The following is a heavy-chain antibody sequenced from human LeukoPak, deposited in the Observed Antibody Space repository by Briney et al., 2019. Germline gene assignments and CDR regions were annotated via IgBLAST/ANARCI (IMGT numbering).Heavy chain of an antibody. CDR2: INSDGSST. Sequence: GGSLRLSCAASGFTFSSYWMHWVRQAPGKGLVGVSRINSDGSSTSYADSVKGRFTISRDNAKNTLYLQMNSLRAEDTAVYYCARDGIAAPHDYWGQGTLVTVSS. CDR1: GFTFSSYW. D-gene: IGHD6-25*01. CDR3: ARDGIAAPHDY. J-gene: IGHJ4*02. V-gene: IGHV3-74*01.